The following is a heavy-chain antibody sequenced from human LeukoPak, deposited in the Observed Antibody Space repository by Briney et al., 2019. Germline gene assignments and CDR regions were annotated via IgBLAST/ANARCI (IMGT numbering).Heavy chain of an antibody. CDR2: IIPILGIA. D-gene: IGHD2-15*01. CDR1: VGTFSSYA. V-gene: IGHV1-69*04. J-gene: IGHJ4*02. CDR3: AREFSSRGWH. Sequence: ASVKVSCKASVGTFSSYAISWVRQAPGQGLEWVGRIIPILGIANYAQKFQGRVTITADKSTSTAYMELSSLRSEDTAVYYCAREFSSRGWHWGQGTLVTVSS.